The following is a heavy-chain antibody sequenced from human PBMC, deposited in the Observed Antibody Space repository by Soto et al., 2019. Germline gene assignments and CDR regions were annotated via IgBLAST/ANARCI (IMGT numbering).Heavy chain of an antibody. J-gene: IGHJ4*02. CDR1: GFTFSNYS. V-gene: IGHV3-48*02. D-gene: IGHD6-25*01. CDR3: ARSRGGPFDY. Sequence: EVQLVESGGGLVQPGGSPRLSCAASGFTFSNYSMNWVRQAPGKGLEWVSYIRSSNSIIYYADSVKGRFSISRDNAKNSLYLQMNSLRDEDTAVYYCARSRGGPFDYWGQGTLVTVSS. CDR2: IRSSNSII.